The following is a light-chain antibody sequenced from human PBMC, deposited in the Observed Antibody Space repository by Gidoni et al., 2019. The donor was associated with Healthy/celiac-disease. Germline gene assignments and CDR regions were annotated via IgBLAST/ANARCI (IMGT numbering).Light chain of an antibody. CDR3: QQYNSYSPWT. V-gene: IGKV1-5*01. CDR1: QSISSW. CDR2: DAS. J-gene: IGKJ1*01. Sequence: DIQMTKSPSTLSASVGDRVTITCRASQSISSWLAWYQQKPGKAPKLLIYDASSLESGVPSRFSGSGSGSEFTLTISSLQPDDFATYYCQQYNSYSPWTCXQXTKVEIK.